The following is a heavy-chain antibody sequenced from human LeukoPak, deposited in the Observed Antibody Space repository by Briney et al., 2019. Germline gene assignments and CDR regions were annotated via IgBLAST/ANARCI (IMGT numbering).Heavy chain of an antibody. CDR1: GFTFSTYW. J-gene: IGHJ4*02. D-gene: IGHD3-10*01. CDR2: ISWNSGSI. CDR3: AKGALTFGDTDYYFDY. Sequence: PGGSLRLSCAASGFTFSTYWMHWVRQAPGKGLEWVSGISWNSGSIGYADSVKGRFTISRDNAKNSLYLQMNSLRAEDMALYYCAKGALTFGDTDYYFDYWGQGTLVTVSS. V-gene: IGHV3-9*03.